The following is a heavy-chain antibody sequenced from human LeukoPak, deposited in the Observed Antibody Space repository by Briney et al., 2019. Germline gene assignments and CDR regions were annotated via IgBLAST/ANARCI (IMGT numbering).Heavy chain of an antibody. V-gene: IGHV3-21*01. J-gene: IGHJ4*02. CDR1: GLTFSGQW. CDR2: ISSSSSYI. D-gene: IGHD4-17*01. CDR3: ARDDSYGDYPGFDY. Sequence: PGGSLTLSCAASGLTFSGQWMNWVRQAPGKGLEWVSSISSSSSYIYYADSVKGRFTISRDNAKNSLYLQMNSLRAEDTAVYYCARDDSYGDYPGFDYWGQGTLVTVSS.